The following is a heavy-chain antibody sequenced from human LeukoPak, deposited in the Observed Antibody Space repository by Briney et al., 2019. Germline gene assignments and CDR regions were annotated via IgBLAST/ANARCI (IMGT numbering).Heavy chain of an antibody. D-gene: IGHD3-22*01. CDR3: TRPDYDSSGSTFDY. J-gene: IGHJ4*02. Sequence: SVKVSCKASGGTFSSYAISWVRQAPGQGLEWMGGIIPIFGTANYAQKFQGRVTITADESTSTAYMELSSLRSEDTAVYYCTRPDYDSSGSTFDYWGQGTLVTVSS. CDR1: GGTFSSYA. CDR2: IIPIFGTA. V-gene: IGHV1-69*13.